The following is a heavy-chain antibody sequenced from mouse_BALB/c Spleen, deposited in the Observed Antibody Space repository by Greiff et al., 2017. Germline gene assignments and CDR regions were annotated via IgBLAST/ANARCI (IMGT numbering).Heavy chain of an antibody. D-gene: IGHD2-4*01. V-gene: IGHV3-6*02. J-gene: IGHJ2*01. CDR1: GYSITSGYY. Sequence: EVQLQQSGPGLVKPSQSLSLTCSVTGYSITSGYYWNWIRQFPGNKLEWMGYISYDGSNNYNPSLKNRISITRDTSKNQFFLKLNSVTTEDTATYYCARGLRGYWGQGTTLTVSS. CDR3: ARGLRGY. CDR2: ISYDGSN.